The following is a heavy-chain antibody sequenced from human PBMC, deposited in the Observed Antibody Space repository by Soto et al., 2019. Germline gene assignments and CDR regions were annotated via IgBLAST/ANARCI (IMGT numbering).Heavy chain of an antibody. D-gene: IGHD4-17*01. J-gene: IGHJ6*02. CDR2: IDPSDSYT. V-gene: IGHV5-10-1*01. Sequence: ESLQISGTGSGWSFTRYWISWVRQMHGKGLEWMGRIDPSDSYTNYSPSFQGHVTISADKSISTAYLQWSSLKASDTAMYYCARQEDYGDYYYYGMDVWGQGTTVTVSS. CDR1: GWSFTRYW. CDR3: ARQEDYGDYYYYGMDV.